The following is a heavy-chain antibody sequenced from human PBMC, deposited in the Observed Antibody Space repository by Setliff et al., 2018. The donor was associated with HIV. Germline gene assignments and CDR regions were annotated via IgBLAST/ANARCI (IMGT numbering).Heavy chain of an antibody. CDR3: AKGPNFEDAFDI. D-gene: IGHD2-8*01. Sequence: ASVKVSCKASGGTFSNYAFSWVRQAPGQGLEWMGGLIPIVDITKSTQKFRDRVTFTADESAKTAQMELSGLTFEDTAVYYCAKGPNFEDAFDIWGQGTVVTVSS. J-gene: IGHJ3*02. CDR2: LIPIVDIT. V-gene: IGHV1-69*10. CDR1: GGTFSNYA.